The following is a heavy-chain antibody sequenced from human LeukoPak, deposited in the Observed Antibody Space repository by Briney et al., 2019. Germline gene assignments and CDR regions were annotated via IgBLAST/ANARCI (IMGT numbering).Heavy chain of an antibody. CDR2: IYYSGST. Sequence: SETLSLTCTVSGGSISSSSYYWGWIRQPPGKGLEWIGSIYYSGSTYYNPSLKSRVTISVDTSKNQFSLKLSSVTAADTAVYYCARDNSPNHSRGWRFDPWGQGTLVTVSS. J-gene: IGHJ5*02. CDR3: ARDNSPNHSRGWRFDP. D-gene: IGHD3-22*01. V-gene: IGHV4-39*07. CDR1: GGSISSSSYY.